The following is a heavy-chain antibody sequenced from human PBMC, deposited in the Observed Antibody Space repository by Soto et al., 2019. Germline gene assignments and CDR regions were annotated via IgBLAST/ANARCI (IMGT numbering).Heavy chain of an antibody. D-gene: IGHD1-26*01. Sequence: QVQIQQWGAGVLKPSETLSLTCAVNGGSFSGYIWTWIRQTPGKGLQWIGQINHSGSAVYYPYLKTRVTMSVMSNTRFSLGLSSVTAADTAVYCCARGLSSASPYAGGWYYFDSWGQGATVTVSS. J-gene: IGHJ4*02. CDR2: INHSGSA. CDR1: GGSFSGYI. V-gene: IGHV4-34*01. CDR3: ARGLSSASPYAGGWYYFDS.